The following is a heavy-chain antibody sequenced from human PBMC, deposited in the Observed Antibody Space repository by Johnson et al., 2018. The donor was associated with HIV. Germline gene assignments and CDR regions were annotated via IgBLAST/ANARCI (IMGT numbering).Heavy chain of an antibody. CDR2: ISYDGSNK. J-gene: IGHJ3*02. V-gene: IGHV3-30*04. CDR1: GFTFSSYA. CDR3: ARGGLLCSDACDI. Sequence: QVQLVESGGGVVQPGRSLRLSCAASGFTFSSYAMHWVRQAPGKGLEWVAVISYDGSNKYYADSVKGRFTISRDNPNKTLYLQMNSRRPEDSAVYYCARGGLLCSDACDIWGQGTMVTVSS. D-gene: IGHD2-2*01.